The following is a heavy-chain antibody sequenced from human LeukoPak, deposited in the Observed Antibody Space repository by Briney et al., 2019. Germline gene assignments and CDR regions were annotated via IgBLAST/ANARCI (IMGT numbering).Heavy chain of an antibody. Sequence: ASVKVSCKASGYTFTSYYMHWVRQAPGQGLEWMGIINPSGGSTNYAQKFQGRVTMTRDTSISTAYMELSRLRSDDTAVYYCARKLGSSWSLSAGSYYFDYWGQGTLVTVSS. D-gene: IGHD6-13*01. J-gene: IGHJ4*02. CDR3: ARKLGSSWSLSAGSYYFDY. V-gene: IGHV1-46*01. CDR1: GYTFTSYY. CDR2: INPSGGST.